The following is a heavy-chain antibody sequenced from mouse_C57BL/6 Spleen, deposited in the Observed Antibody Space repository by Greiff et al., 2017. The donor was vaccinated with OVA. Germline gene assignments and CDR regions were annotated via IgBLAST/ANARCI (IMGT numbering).Heavy chain of an antibody. J-gene: IGHJ4*01. V-gene: IGHV1-80*01. CDR2: IYPGDGDT. Sequence: VQLQQSGAELVKPGASVKISCKASGYAFSSYWMNWVKQRPGKGLEWIGQIYPGDGDTNYNGKFKGKATLTADKSSSTAYMQLSSLTSEDSAVYCCARSHMITTHYYAMDYWGQGTSVTVSS. CDR1: GYAFSSYW. CDR3: ARSHMITTHYYAMDY. D-gene: IGHD2-4*01.